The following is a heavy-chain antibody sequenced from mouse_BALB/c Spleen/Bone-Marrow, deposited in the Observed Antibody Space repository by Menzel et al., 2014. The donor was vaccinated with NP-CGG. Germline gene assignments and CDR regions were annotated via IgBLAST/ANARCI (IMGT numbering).Heavy chain of an antibody. D-gene: IGHD2-14*01. CDR2: IDPSDSET. V-gene: IGHV1S126*01. J-gene: IGHJ3*01. CDR3: TGGVLFAY. CDR1: GYSFTTYW. Sequence: QVQLKQSGPQLVRPGASVKISCKASGYSFTTYWMHWVKQRPGQGLEWIGMIDPSDSETILNQKFKDKATLTGDKSSGXXXMQLRSPTSEDSXVYYCTGGVLFAYWGQGTLVTVSA.